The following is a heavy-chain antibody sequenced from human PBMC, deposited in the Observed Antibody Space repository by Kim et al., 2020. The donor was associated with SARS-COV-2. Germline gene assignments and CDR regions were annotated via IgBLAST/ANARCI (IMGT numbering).Heavy chain of an antibody. CDR2: IYYSGST. J-gene: IGHJ4*02. V-gene: IGHV4-39*01. D-gene: IGHD3-3*01. CDR3: ASVFLEWVPGLFDY. Sequence: SETLSLTCTVSGGSISSSSYYWGWIRQPPGKGLEWIGSIYYSGSTYYNPSLKSRVTISVDTSKNQFSLKLSSVTAADTAVYYCASVFLEWVPGLFDYWGQGTLVTVSS. CDR1: GGSISSSSYY.